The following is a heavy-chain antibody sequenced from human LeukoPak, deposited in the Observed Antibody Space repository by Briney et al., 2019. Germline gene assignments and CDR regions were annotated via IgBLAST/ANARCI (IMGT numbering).Heavy chain of an antibody. CDR1: GFIFSDPW. J-gene: IGHJ4*02. CDR3: ARDLGWLQSDY. Sequence: GGALRLSCVASGFIFSDPWVNWFRPAPGKGLEWVATIKKDGSEQYYVDSMKGRLTISRDNAKNSVYLQIHNLRAEDTAVYYCARDLGWLQSDYWGQGTLVTVSS. CDR2: IKKDGSEQ. V-gene: IGHV3-7*01. D-gene: IGHD5-24*01.